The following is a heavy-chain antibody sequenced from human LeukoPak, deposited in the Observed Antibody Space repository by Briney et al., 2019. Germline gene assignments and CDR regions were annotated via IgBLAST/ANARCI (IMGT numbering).Heavy chain of an antibody. V-gene: IGHV3-48*03. CDR3: ARSNHLAARDV. J-gene: IGHJ6*02. CDR2: VSSSGSTI. CDR1: GFTFSSYE. D-gene: IGHD6-13*01. Sequence: GGSLRLSCAASGFTFSSYEMNWVRQAPGKGLEGVLEVSSSGSTIYCADSVKGRFTICRDNAWKSLYLQMNSLRAEDAAVSYCARSNHLAARDVWGQGTTVTVSS.